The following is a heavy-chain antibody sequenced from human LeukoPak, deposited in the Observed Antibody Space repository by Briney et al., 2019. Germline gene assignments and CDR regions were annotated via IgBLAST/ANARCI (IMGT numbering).Heavy chain of an antibody. V-gene: IGHV4-61*02. CDR2: IYTSGST. CDR3: ARLRWSSPVGV. CDR1: GGSTSSGSYY. Sequence: SETLSLTCTVSGGSTSSGSYYWSWIRQPAGKGLEWIGRIYTSGSTNYNPSLKSRVTISVDTSKNQFSLKLSSVTAADTAVYYCARLRWSSPVGVWGQGTTVTVSS. J-gene: IGHJ6*02. D-gene: IGHD4-23*01.